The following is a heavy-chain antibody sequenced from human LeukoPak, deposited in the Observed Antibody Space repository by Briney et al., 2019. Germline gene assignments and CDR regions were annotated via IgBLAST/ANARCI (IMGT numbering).Heavy chain of an antibody. D-gene: IGHD3-10*02. Sequence: GGTLRLSCAASGFNFNTYGMSWVRQVPGKGLEWVSAISGSGGDTYYADSVKGRFTISRDNSKNTLYLQMNSLRAEDTAVYYCAELGITMIGGVWGKGTTVTISS. J-gene: IGHJ6*04. CDR2: ISGSGGDT. V-gene: IGHV3-23*01. CDR1: GFNFNTYG. CDR3: AELGITMIGGV.